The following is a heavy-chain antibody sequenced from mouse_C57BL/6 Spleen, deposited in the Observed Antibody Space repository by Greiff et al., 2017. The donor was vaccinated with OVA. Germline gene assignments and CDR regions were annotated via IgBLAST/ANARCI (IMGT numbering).Heavy chain of an antibody. CDR2: IYPGDGDT. Sequence: QVQLKESGPELVKPGASVKISCKASGYAFSSSWMNWVKQRPGKGLEWIGRIYPGDGDTNYNGKFKGKATLTADKSSSTAYMQLSSLTSEDSAVYFCARSNDYVAMDYWGQGTSVTVSS. V-gene: IGHV1-82*01. CDR3: ARSNDYVAMDY. CDR1: GYAFSSSW. J-gene: IGHJ4*01. D-gene: IGHD2-4*01.